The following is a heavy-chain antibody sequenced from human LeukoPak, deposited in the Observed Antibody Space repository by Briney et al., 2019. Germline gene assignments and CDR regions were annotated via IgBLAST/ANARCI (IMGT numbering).Heavy chain of an antibody. D-gene: IGHD3-10*01. CDR1: GYTFTSHG. CDR2: ISAYNGNT. J-gene: IGHJ4*02. CDR3: ARGQPKFGELFAPLDY. Sequence: ASVKVSCKASGYTFTSHGISWVRQAPGQGLEWMGWISAYNGNTNYAQNFQGRVTITTDTSATTVYMELRSLRSDDTAVYYCARGQPKFGELFAPLDYWGQGTLVTVSS. V-gene: IGHV1-18*01.